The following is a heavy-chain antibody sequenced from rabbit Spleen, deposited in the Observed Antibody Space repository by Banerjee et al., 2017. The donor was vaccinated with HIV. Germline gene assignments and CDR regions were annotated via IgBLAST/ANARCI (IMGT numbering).Heavy chain of an antibody. J-gene: IGHJ4*01. Sequence: QEQLVESGGGLVKPGASLTLTCKASGFSFSNKAVMCWVRQAPGKGLEWIACINAVTGKAVYATWAKGRFTFSKTSSTTVTLQMTSLTAADTATYFCTRTDGTASGDFWYNLWGQGTLVTVS. CDR2: INAVTGKA. CDR3: TRTDGTASGDFWYNL. CDR1: GFSFSNKAV. V-gene: IGHV1S45*01. D-gene: IGHD1-1*01.